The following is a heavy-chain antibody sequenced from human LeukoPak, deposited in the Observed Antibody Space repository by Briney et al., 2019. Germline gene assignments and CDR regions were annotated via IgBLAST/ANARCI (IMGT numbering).Heavy chain of an antibody. Sequence: PGGSLRLSCAASGFIVSSNYMSWVRQAPGKGLEWVSVIYSGGSTYYADSVKGRFTISRDNSKNTLYLQMNSLRAEDTAVYYCARNYYDILTEEGGWFDPWGQGTLVTVSS. CDR3: ARNYYDILTEEGGWFDP. CDR2: IYSGGST. D-gene: IGHD3-9*01. J-gene: IGHJ5*02. V-gene: IGHV3-53*01. CDR1: GFIVSSNY.